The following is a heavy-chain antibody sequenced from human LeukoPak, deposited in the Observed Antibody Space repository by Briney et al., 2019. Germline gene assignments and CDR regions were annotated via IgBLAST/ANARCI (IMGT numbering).Heavy chain of an antibody. D-gene: IGHD3-22*01. J-gene: IGHJ4*02. CDR3: ARGRQGTMIVVVISSYFDY. CDR1: GHTFTSYY. Sequence: GASVKVSCKASGHTFTSYYMHWVRQAPGQGLEWMGIINPSGGSTSYAQKFQGRVTMTRDTSTSTVYMELSSLRSEDTAVYYCARGRQGTMIVVVISSYFDYWGQGTLVTVSS. V-gene: IGHV1-46*01. CDR2: INPSGGST.